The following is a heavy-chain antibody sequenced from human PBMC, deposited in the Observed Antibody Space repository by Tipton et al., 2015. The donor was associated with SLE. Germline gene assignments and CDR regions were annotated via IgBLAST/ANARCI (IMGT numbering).Heavy chain of an antibody. CDR1: GFTFSSYS. CDR3: AKWQWELHAFDI. Sequence: SLRLSCAASGFTFSSYSMNWVRQAPGKGLEWVSAISGSGGSTYYADSVKGRFTISRDNSKNTLYLQMNSLRAEDTAVYYCAKWQWELHAFDIWGQGTMVTVSS. V-gene: IGHV3-23*01. J-gene: IGHJ3*02. CDR2: ISGSGGST. D-gene: IGHD1-26*01.